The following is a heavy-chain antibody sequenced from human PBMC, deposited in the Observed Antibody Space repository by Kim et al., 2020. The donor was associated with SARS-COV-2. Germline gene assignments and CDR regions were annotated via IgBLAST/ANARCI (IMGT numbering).Heavy chain of an antibody. J-gene: IGHJ2*01. CDR3: ARDADYGDPEGDWYFDL. D-gene: IGHD4-17*01. Sequence: GGSLRLSCAASGFTFSSYSMNWVRQAPGKGLEWVSSISSSSSYIYYADSVKGRFTISRDNAKNSLYLQMNSLRAEDTAVYYCARDADYGDPEGDWYFDLWGRGTLVTVSS. CDR1: GFTFSSYS. CDR2: ISSSSSYI. V-gene: IGHV3-21*01.